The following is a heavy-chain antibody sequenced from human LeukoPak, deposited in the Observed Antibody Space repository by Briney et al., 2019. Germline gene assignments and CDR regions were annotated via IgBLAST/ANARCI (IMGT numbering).Heavy chain of an antibody. CDR2: IIPIFDTA. D-gene: IGHD3-9*01. J-gene: IGHJ4*02. CDR3: ARDLLGSATSYSSGAWDY. Sequence: SVKVSCKASGGTFSNYAISWVRQAPRQGLEWMGGIIPIFDTADNAQRFQGRLTITADESTSTAYMELSSLRAEDTAVYYCARDLLGSATSYSSGAWDYWGQGTLVTVSS. V-gene: IGHV1-69*01. CDR1: GGTFSNYA.